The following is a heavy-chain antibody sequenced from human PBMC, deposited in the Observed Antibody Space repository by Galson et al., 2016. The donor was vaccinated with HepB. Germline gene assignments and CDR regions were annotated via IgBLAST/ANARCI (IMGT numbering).Heavy chain of an antibody. CDR2: IWYDGETK. Sequence: SLRLSCAASGFSFSLYGMHWVRQAPGKGLEWVALIWYDGETKYSADSVKGRFTISRDHSDNTLYLHMNSLRAEDTAVYYCARARYSSSWFGYFDYWGQGTLVIVSS. CDR3: ARARYSSSWFGYFDY. D-gene: IGHD6-19*01. J-gene: IGHJ4*02. CDR1: GFSFSLYG. V-gene: IGHV3-33*01.